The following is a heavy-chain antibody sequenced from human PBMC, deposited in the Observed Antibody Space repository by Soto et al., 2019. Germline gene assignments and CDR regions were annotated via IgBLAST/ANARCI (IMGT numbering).Heavy chain of an antibody. CDR2: IYYSGST. D-gene: IGHD1-26*01. CDR1: GGSISSSSYY. J-gene: IGHJ5*02. V-gene: IGHV4-39*01. Sequence: SETLSLTCTVSGGSISSSSYYWGWIRQPPGKGLEWIGSIYYSGSTYYNPSLKSRVTISVDTSKNQFSLKLSSVTAADTAVYYCARHRVGGYSQYNWFDPWGQGTLVTVSS. CDR3: ARHRVGGYSQYNWFDP.